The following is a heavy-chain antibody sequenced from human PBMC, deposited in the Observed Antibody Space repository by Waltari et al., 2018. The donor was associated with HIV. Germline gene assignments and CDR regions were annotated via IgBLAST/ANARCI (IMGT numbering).Heavy chain of an antibody. J-gene: IGHJ2*01. Sequence: QLQLQESGPGLVKPSETLSLTCTVSGGSIRSSSYYWGWIRQPPGKGLEWIGSIYYSGRTYYNPSLKSRVTISVDTSKNQFSLKLSSVTAADTAVYYCARHKAAAGTGWYFDLWGRGTLVTVSS. CDR3: ARHKAAAGTGWYFDL. CDR1: GGSIRSSSYY. CDR2: IYYSGRT. V-gene: IGHV4-39*01. D-gene: IGHD6-13*01.